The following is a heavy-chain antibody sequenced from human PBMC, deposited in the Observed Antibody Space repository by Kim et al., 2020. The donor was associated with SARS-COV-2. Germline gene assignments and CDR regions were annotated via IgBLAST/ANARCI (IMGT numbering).Heavy chain of an antibody. CDR3: ARGRAGVVPAPILGIGPYFEFYARDV. CDR1: GGSLSGYH. D-gene: IGHD2-2*02. J-gene: IGHJ6*02. V-gene: IGHV4-34*01. Sequence: SETLSLTCAVYGGSLSGYHWTWIRQAPGKGLEWIGEINHSGSTNCNPSLKSRVTISLDGSKNQFSVNLRSVTAADTAVYYCARGRAGVVPAPILGIGPYFEFYARDVWGQGTTVTVSS. CDR2: INHSGST.